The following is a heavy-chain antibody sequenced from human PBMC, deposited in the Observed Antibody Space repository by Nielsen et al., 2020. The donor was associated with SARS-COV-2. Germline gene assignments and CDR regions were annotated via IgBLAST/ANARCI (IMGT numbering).Heavy chain of an antibody. CDR1: GFTFSSYA. CDR2: ISGSGGST. Sequence: ESLKISCAASGFTFSSYAMTWVRQAPGKGLEWVSSISGSGGSTYYADSVKGRITISRDTSKNTLYLQMNSLRAEDTAVYHCAKGVSPGRYPADCWGQGTLVTVSS. J-gene: IGHJ4*02. CDR3: AKGVSPGRYPADC. V-gene: IGHV3-23*01. D-gene: IGHD3-16*02.